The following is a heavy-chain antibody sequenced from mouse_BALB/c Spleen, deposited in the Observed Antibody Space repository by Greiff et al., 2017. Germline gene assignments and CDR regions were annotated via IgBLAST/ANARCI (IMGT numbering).Heavy chain of an antibody. Sequence: DVQLVESGPQLVRPGASVKISCKASGYSFTGYYMHWVKQSHVKSLEWIGRINPYNGATSYNQNFKDKASLTVDKSSSTAYMELHSLTSEDSAVYYCARSGDYDRGAMDYWGQGTSVTVSS. J-gene: IGHJ4*01. CDR1: GYSFTGYY. V-gene: IGHV1-31*01. D-gene: IGHD2-4*01. CDR3: ARSGDYDRGAMDY. CDR2: INPYNGAT.